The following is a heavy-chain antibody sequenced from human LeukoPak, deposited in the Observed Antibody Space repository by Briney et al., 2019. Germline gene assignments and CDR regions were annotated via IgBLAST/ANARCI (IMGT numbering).Heavy chain of an antibody. CDR3: ARADRSGWYTYYYGMDV. J-gene: IGHJ6*02. CDR2: IWYDGSNK. V-gene: IGHV3-33*01. D-gene: IGHD6-19*01. Sequence: GRSLRLSCAASGFTFSSYGMHWVRQAPGKGLEWVAVIWYDGSNKYCADSVKGRFTISRDNSKNTLYLQMNSLRAEDTAVYYCARADRSGWYTYYYGMDVWGQGTTVTVSS. CDR1: GFTFSSYG.